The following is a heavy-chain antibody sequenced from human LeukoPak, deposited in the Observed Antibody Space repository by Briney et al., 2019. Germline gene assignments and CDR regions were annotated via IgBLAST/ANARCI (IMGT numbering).Heavy chain of an antibody. CDR3: ARGLLGIAAAGTGVYYYYYGMDV. J-gene: IGHJ6*02. Sequence: ASVKVSCKASGYTFTSYDINWVRQAPGQGLEWMGWMNPNSGNTAYAQKFQGRVTMTRNTSISTAYMELSSLRSEDTAVYYCARGLLGIAAAGTGVYYYYYGMDVWGQGTTVTVSS. D-gene: IGHD6-13*01. CDR2: MNPNSGNT. CDR1: GYTFTSYD. V-gene: IGHV1-8*01.